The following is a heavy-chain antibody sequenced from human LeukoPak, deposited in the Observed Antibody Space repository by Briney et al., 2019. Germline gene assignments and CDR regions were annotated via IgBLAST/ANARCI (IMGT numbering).Heavy chain of an antibody. Sequence: ASVKVSCKASGYTFTGYYMHGGRQAPGKGLEWMGGFDPEDGETIYAQELQGRVTMTKDTSTETAYMELSSLRSEDTAVYYCATWYYYDSSDYYLADYWRQGTLVTVSS. J-gene: IGHJ4*02. V-gene: IGHV1-24*01. CDR2: FDPEDGET. CDR3: ATWYYYDSSDYYLADY. CDR1: GYTFTGYY. D-gene: IGHD3-22*01.